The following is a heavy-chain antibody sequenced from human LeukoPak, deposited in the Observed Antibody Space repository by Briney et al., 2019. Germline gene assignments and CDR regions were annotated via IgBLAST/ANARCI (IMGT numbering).Heavy chain of an antibody. D-gene: IGHD4-23*01. V-gene: IGHV4-59*01. Sequence: PSETLSLTCTVSGGSISSYYWSWIRQPPGKGLEWIGYIYYSGSTNYNPSLKSRVTISVDTSKNQFSLKLSSVTAADTAVYYCARAAEGRWPPGALDIWGQGTMVTVSS. CDR2: IYYSGST. J-gene: IGHJ3*02. CDR3: ARAAEGRWPPGALDI. CDR1: GGSISSYY.